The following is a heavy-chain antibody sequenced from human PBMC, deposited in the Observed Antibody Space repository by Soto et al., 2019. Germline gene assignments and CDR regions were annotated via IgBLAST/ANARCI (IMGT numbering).Heavy chain of an antibody. D-gene: IGHD2-2*01. V-gene: IGHV3-23*01. CDR3: AKDRESSNHYSFAFDI. CDR1: GFTVSTNA. Sequence: GGSLRLSCAASGFTVSTNAMSWVRQAPGKGLEWVSGIGGSGGSTHSADSVKGRFTISRDNSKNTLSLQMNSLRGEDTAVYYCAKDRESSNHYSFAFDIWGQGTMVTVSS. CDR2: IGGSGGST. J-gene: IGHJ3*02.